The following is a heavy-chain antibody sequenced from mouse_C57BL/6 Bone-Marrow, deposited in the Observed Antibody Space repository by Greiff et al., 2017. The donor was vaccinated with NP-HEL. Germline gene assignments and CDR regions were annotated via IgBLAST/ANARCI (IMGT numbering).Heavy chain of an antibody. CDR1: GYAFSSYW. D-gene: IGHD1-1*01. Sequence: LVESGASVKISCKASGYAFSSYWINWVKQRPGKGLEWIGQIYPGDGDTNYNGKSKGKASLTADKSSSTAYMQLSSLTSEDSAVYFCARGDYGSSRFGYAMDYWGQGTSVTVSS. CDR3: ARGDYGSSRFGYAMDY. J-gene: IGHJ4*01. V-gene: IGHV1-80*01. CDR2: IYPGDGDT.